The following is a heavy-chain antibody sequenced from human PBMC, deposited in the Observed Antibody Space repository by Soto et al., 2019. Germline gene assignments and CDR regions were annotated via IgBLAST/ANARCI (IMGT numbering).Heavy chain of an antibody. CDR1: GGTFSRYG. D-gene: IGHD2-15*01. CDR3: ARDYGHDCSGGNCYFYF. Sequence: ASVKVSCKASGGTFSRYGINWVRQAPGHGLEWMGGIIPLFGTANYAQKFQGRVTITADESTSTAHMELRSLRSEDTAVYYCARDYGHDCSGGNCYFYFWGQGTLVTVSS. CDR2: IIPLFGTA. J-gene: IGHJ4*02. V-gene: IGHV1-69*13.